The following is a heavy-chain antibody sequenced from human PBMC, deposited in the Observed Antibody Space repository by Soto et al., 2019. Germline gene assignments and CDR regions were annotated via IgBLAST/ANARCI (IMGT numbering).Heavy chain of an antibody. CDR3: ARTYYDSSGYYVDAPFDY. CDR2: IYPGDSDT. CDR1: GYSFTSYW. V-gene: IGHV5-51*01. J-gene: IGHJ4*02. D-gene: IGHD3-22*01. Sequence: GESLKISCKGSGYSFTSYWIGWVRQMPGKGLEWMGIIYPGDSDTRYSPSFQGQVTISADKSISTAYLQWSSLKASDTAMYYCARTYYDSSGYYVDAPFDYWGQGTLVTVS.